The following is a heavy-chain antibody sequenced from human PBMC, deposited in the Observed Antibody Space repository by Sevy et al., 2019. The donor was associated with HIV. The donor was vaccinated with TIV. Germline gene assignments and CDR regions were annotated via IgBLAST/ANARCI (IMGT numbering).Heavy chain of an antibody. V-gene: IGHV3-23*01. CDR2: ISGSGGST. CDR3: AKVGATHRPYYYYYMDV. D-gene: IGHD1-26*01. J-gene: IGHJ6*03. CDR1: GFTFSSYA. Sequence: GGSLRLSCAASGFTFSSYAMSWVRQAPGKGLEWVSAISGSGGSTYYADSVKGRFTISRDNSKNTLYLQMNSLRAEDTAVYYCAKVGATHRPYYYYYMDVWGKGTTVTVSS.